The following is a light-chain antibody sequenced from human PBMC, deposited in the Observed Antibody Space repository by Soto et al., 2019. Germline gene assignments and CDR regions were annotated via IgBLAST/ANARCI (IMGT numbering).Light chain of an antibody. Sequence: DLQMTQSPSTLSASVGDTVTITCRASQSINTWLAWYQQKPGQAPKLLMYKASTLQSGVPSRFSGRGSGTEFTLTINSLQPDDFATYYCQQYNHWYTFGQGTKLEIK. V-gene: IGKV1-5*03. CDR1: QSINTW. CDR2: KAS. J-gene: IGKJ2*01. CDR3: QQYNHWYT.